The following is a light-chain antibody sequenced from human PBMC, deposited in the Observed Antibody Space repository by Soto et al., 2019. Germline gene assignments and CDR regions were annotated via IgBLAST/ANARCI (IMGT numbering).Light chain of an antibody. Sequence: EIVMPQSPATLSVSPGERATLSCRASQSVNTNVAWYQQEPGQAPRLLIYGASTRATGIPARFSGSVSGTEFALTISSLQSEDFAVYYCQQYNNWPRTFGQGTKVDI. CDR3: QQYNNWPRT. V-gene: IGKV3D-15*01. CDR2: GAS. CDR1: QSVNTN. J-gene: IGKJ1*01.